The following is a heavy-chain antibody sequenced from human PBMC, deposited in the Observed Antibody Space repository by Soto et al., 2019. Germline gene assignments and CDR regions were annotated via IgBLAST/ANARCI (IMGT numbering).Heavy chain of an antibody. CDR2: IVVGSGNT. V-gene: IGHV1-58*01. D-gene: IGHD3-22*01. Sequence: SVKVSCKASGFTFTSSAVQWVRQARGQRLEWIGWIVVGSGNTNYAQKFQERVTITRDMSTSTAYMELSSLRSEDTAVYYCAADRYYYDSSGYSDAFDIWGQGTMVTVSS. J-gene: IGHJ3*02. CDR3: AADRYYYDSSGYSDAFDI. CDR1: GFTFTSSA.